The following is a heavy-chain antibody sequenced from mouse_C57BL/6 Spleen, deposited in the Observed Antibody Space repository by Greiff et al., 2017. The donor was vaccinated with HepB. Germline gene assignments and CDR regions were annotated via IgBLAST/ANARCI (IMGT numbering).Heavy chain of an antibody. CDR2: ISDGGSYT. CDR1: GFTFSSYA. Sequence: EVKLVESGGGLVKPGGSLKLSCAASGFTFSSYAMSWVRQTPEKRLEWVATISDGGSYTYYPDNGKGRFTISRDNAKNNLYLQMSHLKSEDTAMYYGARDQGLRGFAYWGQGTLVTVSA. V-gene: IGHV5-4*01. CDR3: ARDQGLRGFAY. J-gene: IGHJ3*01. D-gene: IGHD1-1*01.